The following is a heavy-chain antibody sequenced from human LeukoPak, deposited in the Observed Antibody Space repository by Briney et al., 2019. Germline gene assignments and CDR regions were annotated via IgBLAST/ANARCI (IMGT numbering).Heavy chain of an antibody. CDR3: ARGGWWYNSYDYVWGSYRYRSVFDY. D-gene: IGHD3-16*02. CDR2: IYHSGST. CDR1: GYSISSGYY. Sequence: MPSETLSLTCTVSGYSISSGYYWGWIRQPPGKGLEWIGSIYHSGSTYYNPSLKSRVTISVDTSKNQFSLKLSSVTAADTAVYYCARGGWWYNSYDYVWGSYRYRSVFDYWGQGTLVTVSS. V-gene: IGHV4-38-2*02. J-gene: IGHJ4*02.